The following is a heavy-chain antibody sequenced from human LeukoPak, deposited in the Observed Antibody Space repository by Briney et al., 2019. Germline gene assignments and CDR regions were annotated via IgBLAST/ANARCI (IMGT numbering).Heavy chain of an antibody. Sequence: GGSLRLSCAASRFTFNSYAMSWVRQAPGKGLEWVSVIGGSNGITFYVGSVKGRFTISRDNSKDTLYLQMNSLRAEDTAVYYCAKEPESLHWTGYSPSFDFWGQGTLVTVSS. CDR1: RFTFNSYA. J-gene: IGHJ4*02. CDR3: AKEPESLHWTGYSPSFDF. CDR2: IGGSNGIT. V-gene: IGHV3-23*01. D-gene: IGHD3/OR15-3a*01.